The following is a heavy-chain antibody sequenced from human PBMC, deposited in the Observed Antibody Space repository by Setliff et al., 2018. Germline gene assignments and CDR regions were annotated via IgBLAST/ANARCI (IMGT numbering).Heavy chain of an antibody. V-gene: IGHV4-39*07. D-gene: IGHD1-26*01. CDR2: IYYRGST. J-gene: IGHJ5*02. CDR1: GGSISSSSYY. CDR3: AGVLNWFDP. Sequence: LSLTCTVSGGSISSSSYYWGWIRQPPGKGLEWIGSIYYRGSTYYNPSLKSRVTISVDTSKNQFSLKLSSVTAADTAVYYCAGVLNWFDPWGQGTLVTVSS.